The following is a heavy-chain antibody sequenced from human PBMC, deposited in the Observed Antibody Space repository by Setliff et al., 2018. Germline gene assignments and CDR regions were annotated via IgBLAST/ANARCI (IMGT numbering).Heavy chain of an antibody. D-gene: IGHD3-22*01. V-gene: IGHV4-39*07. CDR2: VYYSGNT. J-gene: IGHJ4*02. CDR1: GGSISTTDYY. Sequence: SETLSLTCTVSGGSISTTDYYWGWIRQPPGKGLEWIGCVYYSGNTYYSPSLKSRVTMFVDTSKNQFSLMLYSVTAADTAIYYCARYDSSGYSENYHFGYWGQGTLVTVSS. CDR3: ARYDSSGYSENYHFGY.